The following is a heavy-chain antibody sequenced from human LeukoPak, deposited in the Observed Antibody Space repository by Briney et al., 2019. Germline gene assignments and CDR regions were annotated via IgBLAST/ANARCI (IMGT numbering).Heavy chain of an antibody. CDR3: ARLPVGGSHGHYYYYYMVV. CDR2: IYYSGST. CDR1: GGSISSSSYY. D-gene: IGHD3-16*01. V-gene: IGHV4-39*01. J-gene: IGHJ6*03. Sequence: SETLSPTCTVSGGSISSSSYYWGWIRQPPGKGLEWIGSIYYSGSTYYNPSLKSRVIISVDTSKNQFSLKLSSVTAADTAVYYCARLPVGGSHGHYYYYYMVVWGKGTTVTVSS.